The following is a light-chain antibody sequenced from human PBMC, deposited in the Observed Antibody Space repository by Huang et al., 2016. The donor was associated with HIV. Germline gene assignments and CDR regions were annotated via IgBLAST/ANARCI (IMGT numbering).Light chain of an antibody. CDR2: AAS. V-gene: IGKV1-NL1*01. Sequence: IQMTQSPSSLSASVGDRVTITCRASQAISNSLVWYQQKPGKAPKLLLFAASRLDSGVPSRFRGSGSGTDYTLTISSLQPDDFATYYFQQYFTTPLAFGGGTKVEIK. J-gene: IGKJ4*01. CDR1: QAISNS. CDR3: QQYFTTPLA.